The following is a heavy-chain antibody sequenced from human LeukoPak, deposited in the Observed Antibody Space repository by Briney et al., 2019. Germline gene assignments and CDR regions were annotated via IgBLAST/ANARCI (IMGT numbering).Heavy chain of an antibody. CDR2: ISSSSSYI. CDR3: ARDYYGSGSCPWFDP. Sequence: PGGSLRLSCAVSGVIFNNYAMSWVRQAPGKGLEWVSSISSSSSYIYYADSVKGRFTISRDNAKNSLYLQMNSLRAEDTAVYYCARDYYGSGSCPWFDPWGQGTLVTVSS. D-gene: IGHD3-10*01. V-gene: IGHV3-21*01. J-gene: IGHJ5*02. CDR1: GVIFNNYA.